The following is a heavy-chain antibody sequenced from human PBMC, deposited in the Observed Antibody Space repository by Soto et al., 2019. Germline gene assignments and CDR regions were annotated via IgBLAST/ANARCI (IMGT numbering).Heavy chain of an antibody. D-gene: IGHD3-10*01. CDR2: IYWDDDE. J-gene: IGHJ4*02. CDR1: GFSLTTDGVG. CDR3: AHSRNLITEDAQVGDFDY. Sequence: QITLKESGPTLVRPTQTLTLTCSFSGFSLTTDGVGVGWVRQPPGEALEWLALIYWDDDERYSPSLKTRLTIPKEPSKNQVFLIMTNMDPVDTATYYCAHSRNLITEDAQVGDFDYWGQGTLVTVSS. V-gene: IGHV2-5*02.